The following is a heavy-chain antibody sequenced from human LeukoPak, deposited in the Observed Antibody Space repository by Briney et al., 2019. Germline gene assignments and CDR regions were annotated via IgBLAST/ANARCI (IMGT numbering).Heavy chain of an antibody. D-gene: IGHD5/OR15-5a*01. CDR2: VSGCGGSA. Sequence: GGSLRLSCAASGFTFSSYAMSWVRQAPGKRLEWVSAVSGCGGSAYYADSVKGRFTISRDNSKNTLYLQMNSLRAEDTAVYYCAKMRVPYYYYMDVWGKGTTVTVSS. J-gene: IGHJ6*03. CDR1: GFTFSSYA. CDR3: AKMRVPYYYYMDV. V-gene: IGHV3-23*01.